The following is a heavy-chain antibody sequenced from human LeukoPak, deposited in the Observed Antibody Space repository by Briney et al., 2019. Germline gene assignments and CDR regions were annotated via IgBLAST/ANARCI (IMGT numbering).Heavy chain of an antibody. Sequence: GGSLRLSCAASGFRFSSYAMSWVRQAPGKGLEWVSAISGSGVSTYYADSMKGRFTVSRDNSKNTLYLQMSSLRAEDTAVYYCAEDERNWNYNLASQTYDWGQGTLVTVSS. D-gene: IGHD1-7*01. CDR1: GFRFSSYA. V-gene: IGHV3-23*01. CDR2: ISGSGVST. J-gene: IGHJ4*02. CDR3: AEDERNWNYNLASQTYD.